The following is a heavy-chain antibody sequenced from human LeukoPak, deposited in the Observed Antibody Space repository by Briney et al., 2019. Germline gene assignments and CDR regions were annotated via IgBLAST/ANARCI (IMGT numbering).Heavy chain of an antibody. Sequence: PETLSLTCTVSGGSISSSSYYWGWIRQPPGKGLEWIGSIYYSGSTYYNPSLKSRVTISVDTSKNQFSLKLSSVTAADTAVYYCARDLITMVRGSAFDIWGQGTMVTVSS. V-gene: IGHV4-39*07. J-gene: IGHJ3*02. CDR2: IYYSGST. CDR1: GGSISSSSYY. D-gene: IGHD3-10*01. CDR3: ARDLITMVRGSAFDI.